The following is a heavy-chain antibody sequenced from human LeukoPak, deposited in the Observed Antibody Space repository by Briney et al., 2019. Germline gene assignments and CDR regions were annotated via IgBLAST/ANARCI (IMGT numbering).Heavy chain of an antibody. D-gene: IGHD3-22*01. Sequence: GSLRLSCAASGFTFDDYAMHWVRQAPGKGLEWVSLISWNGGSTYYADSVKGGFTISRDNSKNSLYLQMNSLRAEDTAVYYCARKPFYYDSSGYVPFDYWGQGTLVTVSS. CDR1: GFTFDDYA. J-gene: IGHJ4*02. CDR3: ARKPFYYDSSGYVPFDY. V-gene: IGHV3-43D*04. CDR2: ISWNGGST.